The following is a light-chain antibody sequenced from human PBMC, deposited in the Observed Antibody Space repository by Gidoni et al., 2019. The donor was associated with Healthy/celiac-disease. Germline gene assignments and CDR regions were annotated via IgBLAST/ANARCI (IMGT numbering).Light chain of an antibody. CDR3: QQYDNLPLT. V-gene: IGKV1-33*01. Sequence: DIQMTQSPSSLSASVGDRVTITCQASQGISNYFNWYQQKPGKAPKLLLYDASNLETGVPSRFSGSGSGTDFTFTISSLQPEDIATYYCQQYDNLPLTFGGGTKVEIK. J-gene: IGKJ4*01. CDR1: QGISNY. CDR2: DAS.